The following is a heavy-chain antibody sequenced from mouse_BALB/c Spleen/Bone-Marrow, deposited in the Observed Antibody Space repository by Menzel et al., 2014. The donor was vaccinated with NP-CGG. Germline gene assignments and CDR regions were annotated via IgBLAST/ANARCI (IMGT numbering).Heavy chain of an antibody. D-gene: IGHD2-4*01. CDR2: IWASGST. CDR3: AREGSTMITTPFAY. V-gene: IGHV2-9*02. J-gene: IGHJ3*01. Sequence: VKLVESGPGLVAPSQSLSITCTVSGFSLTSYGVHWVRQPPGKGLEWLGVIWASGSTNYNSALMSRLSISKDNSKSQVFLKMNSLQTDDTAMYDCAREGSTMITTPFAYWGQGTLVTVSA. CDR1: GFSLTSYG.